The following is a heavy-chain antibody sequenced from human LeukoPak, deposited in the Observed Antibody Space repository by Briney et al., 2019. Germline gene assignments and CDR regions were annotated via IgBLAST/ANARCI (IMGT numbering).Heavy chain of an antibody. Sequence: SETLSLTCTVSGGSISSYYWSWIRQPPGKGLEWIGYIYYSGYTNYKPSLKSRVTISVDTSKNQFSLKLSSVTAADTAVYYCARETSQKGAHYMDVWGKGTTVTISS. CDR1: GGSISSYY. V-gene: IGHV4-59*01. J-gene: IGHJ6*03. CDR2: IYYSGYT. D-gene: IGHD3-16*01. CDR3: ARETSQKGAHYMDV.